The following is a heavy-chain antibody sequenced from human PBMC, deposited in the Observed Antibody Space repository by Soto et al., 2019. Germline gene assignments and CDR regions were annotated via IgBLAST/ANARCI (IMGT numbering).Heavy chain of an antibody. CDR2: IIPILGIA. CDR1: GGTFSSYT. J-gene: IGHJ5*02. Sequence: QVQLVQSGAEVLKPGSSGKVSCKASGGTFSSYTMSWVRQAPGQGLEWMGRIIPILGIANYAQKFQGRVTITADKYTSTAYMELSSLRSEDTAVYYCARDCSGGSCYPVNWLDPWGQGTLVTVSS. CDR3: ARDCSGGSCYPVNWLDP. D-gene: IGHD2-15*01. V-gene: IGHV1-69*08.